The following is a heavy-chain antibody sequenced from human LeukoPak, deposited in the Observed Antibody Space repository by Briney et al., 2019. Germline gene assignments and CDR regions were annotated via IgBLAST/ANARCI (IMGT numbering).Heavy chain of an antibody. CDR2: IRYDGSDK. Sequence: GGSLRLSCVATGFTLSTYGMHWVRQAPGKGLEWVAFIRYDGSDKFYGDSVKGRFTTSRDNSKNTLYLQMSRLRVEDTAVYYCAKDLDCSGGTCHKAFDCWGQGTLVTVSS. V-gene: IGHV3-30*02. CDR3: AKDLDCSGGTCHKAFDC. J-gene: IGHJ4*02. CDR1: GFTLSTYG. D-gene: IGHD2-15*01.